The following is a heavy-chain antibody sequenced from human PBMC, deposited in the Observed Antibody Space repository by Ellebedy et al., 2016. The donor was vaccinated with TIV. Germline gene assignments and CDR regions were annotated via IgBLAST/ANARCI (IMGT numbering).Heavy chain of an antibody. CDR3: ARGGQGYGHFDY. D-gene: IGHD5-18*01. CDR1: GFTFSSYA. V-gene: IGHV3-30-3*01. J-gene: IGHJ4*02. CDR2: ISYDGSNK. Sequence: GESLKISCAASGFTFSSYAMHWVRQAPGKGLEWVAVISYDGSNKYYADSVKGRFTISRDNSKNTLYLQMNSLRAEDTAVYYCARGGQGYGHFDYWGQGTLVTVSS.